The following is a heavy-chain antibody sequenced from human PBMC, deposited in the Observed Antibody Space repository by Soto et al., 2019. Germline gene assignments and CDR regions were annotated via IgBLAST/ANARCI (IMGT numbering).Heavy chain of an antibody. CDR1: GGSISSYY. CDR3: ARRWGGTFDI. V-gene: IGHV4-59*08. D-gene: IGHD3-10*01. J-gene: IGHJ3*02. CDR2: IYYSGST. Sequence: PLEILSLTCTVSGGSISSYYWSWIRQPPGKGLEWIGYIYYSGSTNYNPSLKSRVTISVDTSKNQFSLRLNSVTAADTAVYYCARRWGGTFDIWGQGTMVTVSS.